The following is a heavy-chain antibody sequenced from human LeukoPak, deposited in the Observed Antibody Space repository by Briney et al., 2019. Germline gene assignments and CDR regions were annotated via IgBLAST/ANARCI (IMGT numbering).Heavy chain of an antibody. Sequence: MSSETLSLTCAVYGGSFSGYYWSWIRQPPGKGLEWIGEINHSGSTNYNPSLKSRVTISVDTSKNQFSLKLSSVTAADTAVYYCARRKFWSGYYYYYYGMDVWGQGTTVTVSS. CDR3: ARRKFWSGYYYYYYGMDV. D-gene: IGHD3-3*01. V-gene: IGHV4-34*01. J-gene: IGHJ6*02. CDR1: GGSFSGYY. CDR2: INHSGST.